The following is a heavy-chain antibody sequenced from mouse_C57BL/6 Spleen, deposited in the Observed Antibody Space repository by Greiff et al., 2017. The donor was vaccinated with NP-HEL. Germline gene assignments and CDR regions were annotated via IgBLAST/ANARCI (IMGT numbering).Heavy chain of an antibody. J-gene: IGHJ2*01. CDR2: IDPSDSYT. D-gene: IGHD2-9*01. Sequence: VQLQQPGAELMKPGASVKLSCKASGYTFTSYWMQWVKQRPGQGLEWIGEIDPSDSYTNYNQKFKGKATLTVDTSSSTAYMQLSSLTSEDSAVYYCARSSYGYDYYFDYWGQGTTLTVSS. CDR3: ARSSYGYDYYFDY. CDR1: GYTFTSYW. V-gene: IGHV1-50*01.